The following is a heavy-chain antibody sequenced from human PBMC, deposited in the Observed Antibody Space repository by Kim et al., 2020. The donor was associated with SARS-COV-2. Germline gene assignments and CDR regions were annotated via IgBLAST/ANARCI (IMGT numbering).Heavy chain of an antibody. V-gene: IGHV3-23*01. Sequence: GGSLRLSCAASGFTFSNFAMSWVRQTPGKGLEWVSSISTSGDDTYYADSVMGRFTVSRDNSRNTLYLQMNSLTAEDTAVYHCVKRPGRPVDGPFVFWGQG. J-gene: IGHJ4*02. D-gene: IGHD6-19*01. CDR2: ISTSGDDT. CDR3: VKRPGRPVDGPFVF. CDR1: GFTFSNFA.